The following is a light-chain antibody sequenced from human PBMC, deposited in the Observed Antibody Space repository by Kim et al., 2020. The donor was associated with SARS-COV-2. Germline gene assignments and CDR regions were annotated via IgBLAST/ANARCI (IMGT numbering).Light chain of an antibody. CDR3: QHYGSSPPYT. CDR2: DAS. CDR1: RSLRGRY. Sequence: IVLMQSPGTLSLSAGERASLSCRASRSLRGRYLAWYQQRPGQAPRLLISDASTRATGIPDRFTGSGSGTEFTLTITSLEPEDFAVYYCQHYGSSPPYTFGQWTKVEI. V-gene: IGKV3-20*01. J-gene: IGKJ2*01.